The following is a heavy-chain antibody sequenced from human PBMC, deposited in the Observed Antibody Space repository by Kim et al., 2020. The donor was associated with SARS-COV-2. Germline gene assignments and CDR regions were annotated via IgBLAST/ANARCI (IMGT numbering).Heavy chain of an antibody. CDR2: IKQDGSEK. V-gene: IGHV3-7*03. Sequence: GGSLRLSCAASGFTFSNYWMNWVRQAPGKGLEWVANIKQDGSEKYYVDSVKGRFTISRDNAKNSLYLQMNSLRAEDTAVYYCARGRGTTDYWGQGTLVTVSS. CDR3: ARGRGTTDY. J-gene: IGHJ4*02. D-gene: IGHD1-1*01. CDR1: GFTFSNYW.